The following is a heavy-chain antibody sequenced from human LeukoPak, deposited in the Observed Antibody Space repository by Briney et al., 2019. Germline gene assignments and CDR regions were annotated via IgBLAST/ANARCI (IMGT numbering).Heavy chain of an antibody. Sequence: PGGSLRLSCAASGFLVSANYMSWVRQAPGKGLEWVSVIYKGGSTYYADPVKGRFTISRDNAKNSLYLQMNSLRAEDTAVYYCARGFWSASDYWGQGTLVTVSS. CDR2: IYKGGST. CDR3: ARGFWSASDY. V-gene: IGHV3-53*01. J-gene: IGHJ4*02. CDR1: GFLVSANY. D-gene: IGHD3-3*01.